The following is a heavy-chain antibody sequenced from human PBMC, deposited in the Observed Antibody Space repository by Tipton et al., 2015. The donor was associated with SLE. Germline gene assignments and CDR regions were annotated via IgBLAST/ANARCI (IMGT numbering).Heavy chain of an antibody. CDR3: ARIGEAYYYNMDV. CDR1: GFTFSSYW. J-gene: IGHJ6*03. V-gene: IGHV3-74*01. CDR2: INSDGSSA. Sequence: SLGLSCAASGFTFSSYWMHWVRQAPGKGLVWVSRINSDGSSASYADSVKGRFTISRDNAKNTLYLQMNSLRAEDTAVYYCARIGEAYYYNMDVWGKGTTVTVSS. D-gene: IGHD3-10*01.